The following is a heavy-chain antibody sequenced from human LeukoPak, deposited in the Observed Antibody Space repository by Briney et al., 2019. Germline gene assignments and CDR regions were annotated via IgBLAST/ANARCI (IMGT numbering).Heavy chain of an antibody. CDR2: MNPNSGNT. D-gene: IGHD1-1*01. CDR1: GYTFTIYD. J-gene: IGHJ5*02. V-gene: IGHV1-8*01. CDR3: ARETGTEDVNWFDP. Sequence: ASVKVSFKASGYTFTIYDINWVRQAPGQGLEWMGWMNPNSGNTGYAQKFQGRVTMTRNTSISTAYMELSSLRSEDTAVYYCARETGTEDVNWFDPWGQGTLVTVSS.